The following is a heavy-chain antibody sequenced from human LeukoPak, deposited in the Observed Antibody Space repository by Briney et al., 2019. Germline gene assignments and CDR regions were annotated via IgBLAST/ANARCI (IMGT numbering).Heavy chain of an antibody. Sequence: GRSLRLSCAASGFTFSSYGTHWVRQAPGKGLEWVAVISYDGSNKYYADSVKGRFTIPRDNSKNTLYLQMNSLRAEDTAVYYCASSYYSNHAEWYFDYWGQGTLVTVSS. CDR3: ASSYYSNHAEWYFDY. CDR2: ISYDGSNK. V-gene: IGHV3-30*03. D-gene: IGHD4-4*01. J-gene: IGHJ4*02. CDR1: GFTFSSYG.